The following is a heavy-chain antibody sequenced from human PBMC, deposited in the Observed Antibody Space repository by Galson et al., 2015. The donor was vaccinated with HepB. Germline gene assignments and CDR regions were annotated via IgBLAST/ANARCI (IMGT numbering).Heavy chain of an antibody. CDR2: INAANGDT. CDR1: GYTFTNYA. J-gene: IGHJ6*02. CDR3: ARDPGYSSSWPPNYFYYYGMDV. D-gene: IGHD6-13*01. V-gene: IGHV1-3*01. Sequence: SVKVSCKASGYTFTNYAIHWVRQAPGQGLEWMGWINAANGDTKYSQKFQGRVTITRDTSASTSYMEWSTLRSEDTAVYYCARDPGYSSSWPPNYFYYYGMDVWGQGTTVTVSS.